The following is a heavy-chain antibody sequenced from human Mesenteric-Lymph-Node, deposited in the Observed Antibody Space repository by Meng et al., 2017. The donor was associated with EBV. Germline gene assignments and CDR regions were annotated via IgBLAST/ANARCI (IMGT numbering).Heavy chain of an antibody. Sequence: QVQRPESGPGLVTPSETLSLTCTVSGGSVSSTSYYWSWIRQPPGKRLEWIGYVYYSGSTNYNPSLKSRVTISVDTSKNQFSLNLYSVTAADTAVYYCARENPARGNWFDPWGQGALVTVSS. D-gene: IGHD3-10*01. V-gene: IGHV4-61*01. J-gene: IGHJ5*02. CDR2: VYYSGST. CDR3: ARENPARGNWFDP. CDR1: GGSVSSTSYY.